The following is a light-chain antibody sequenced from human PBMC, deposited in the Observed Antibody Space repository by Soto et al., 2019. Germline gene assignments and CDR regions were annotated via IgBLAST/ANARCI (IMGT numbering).Light chain of an antibody. Sequence: DIQLTQSPSFLSASVGDRVTITCRASQDISDYLAWYQQRPGKAPKLLIYAASSLQTGVPSRFSGSGSGTDFTLTISSLQPEDSATYYCQQANSFPFTFGQGTRLEI. V-gene: IGKV1-9*01. J-gene: IGKJ2*01. CDR3: QQANSFPFT. CDR1: QDISDY. CDR2: AAS.